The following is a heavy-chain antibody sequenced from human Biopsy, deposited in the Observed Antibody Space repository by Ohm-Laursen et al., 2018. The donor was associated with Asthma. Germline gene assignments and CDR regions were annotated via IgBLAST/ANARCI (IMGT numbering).Heavy chain of an antibody. Sequence: SVKVSCKASGYTFIHFAIHWVRQAPGQRLEWMGWINAGDGNTNYSQKFQGRLTISRDTSASTAYMDLSSLRSEDTAVYYCARTYFDFLTGQVHDAFAMWGQGTMVTVSS. CDR1: GYTFIHFA. J-gene: IGHJ3*02. D-gene: IGHD3-9*01. CDR3: ARTYFDFLTGQVHDAFAM. V-gene: IGHV1-3*01. CDR2: INAGDGNT.